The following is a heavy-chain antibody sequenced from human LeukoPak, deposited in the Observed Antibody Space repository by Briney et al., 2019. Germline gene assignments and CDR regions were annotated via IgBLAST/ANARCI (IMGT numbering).Heavy chain of an antibody. Sequence: ASVKVSCKASGYTFTSYYMHWVRQAPGQGLEWMGIVNPSGGSTSYAQKFQGRVTMTRDTSTSTVYMELSSLRSEDTAVYYCAKDIKQEGWFDPWGQGTLVTVSS. D-gene: IGHD1-14*01. CDR2: VNPSGGST. J-gene: IGHJ5*02. CDR3: AKDIKQEGWFDP. CDR1: GYTFTSYY. V-gene: IGHV1-46*01.